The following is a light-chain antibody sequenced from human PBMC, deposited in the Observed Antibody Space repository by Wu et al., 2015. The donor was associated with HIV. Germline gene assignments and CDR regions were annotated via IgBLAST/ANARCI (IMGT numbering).Light chain of an antibody. CDR3: QHRHSWPFT. CDR1: QSVSSNY. CDR2: GAS. V-gene: IGKV3D-20*02. J-gene: IGKJ3*01. Sequence: EIVLTQSPGTLSLSPGERATLSCRASQSVSSNYLAWYQQKPGQAPRLLVYGASTRATGIPARFSGSGSGTDFTLTISSLEPEDFAVYYCQHRHSWPFTFGPGTKVDLK.